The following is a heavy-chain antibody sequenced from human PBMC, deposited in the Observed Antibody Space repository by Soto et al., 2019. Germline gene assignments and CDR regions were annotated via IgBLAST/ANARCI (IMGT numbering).Heavy chain of an antibody. CDR3: AREVVHEPDILTGYYIRYFDY. D-gene: IGHD3-9*01. Sequence: SETLSLTCTVSGGSISSGGYYWSWIRQHPGKGLEWIGYIYYSGSTYYNPSLKSRVTISVDTSKNQFSLRLSSVTAADTAVYYCAREVVHEPDILTGYYIRYFDYWGQGTLVTVSS. V-gene: IGHV4-31*03. CDR2: IYYSGST. J-gene: IGHJ4*02. CDR1: GGSISSGGYY.